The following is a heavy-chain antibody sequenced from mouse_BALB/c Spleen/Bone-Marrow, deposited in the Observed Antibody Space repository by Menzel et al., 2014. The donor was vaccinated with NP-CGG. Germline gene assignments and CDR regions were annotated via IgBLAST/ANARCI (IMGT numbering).Heavy chain of an antibody. D-gene: IGHD2-4*01. CDR2: ISDGGSYT. CDR3: ARVSYDYFDY. V-gene: IGHV5-4*02. CDR1: GFTLSDYY. J-gene: IGHJ2*01. Sequence: DVMLVESGGGLVKPGGSLKLSCAASGFTLSDYYMYWVRQTPEKRLEWVATISDGGSYTYYPDSVKGRFTISRDNAKNNLYLQMSSLKSEDTAMYYCARVSYDYFDYWGQGTTLTVSS.